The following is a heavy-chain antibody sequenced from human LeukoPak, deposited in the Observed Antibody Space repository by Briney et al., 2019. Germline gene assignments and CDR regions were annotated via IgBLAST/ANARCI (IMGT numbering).Heavy chain of an antibody. CDR1: GGSISSSSYY. CDR2: IYYSGST. D-gene: IGHD5-18*01. Sequence: SETLSLTCTVSGGSISSSSYYWGWIRQPPGKGLEWIGSIYYSGSTYYNPSLKSRVTISVDTSKNQFSLKLSSVTAADTAVYYCARGRGYSYGTKYYYYYYMDVWGKGTTVTISS. J-gene: IGHJ6*03. V-gene: IGHV4-39*01. CDR3: ARGRGYSYGTKYYYYYYMDV.